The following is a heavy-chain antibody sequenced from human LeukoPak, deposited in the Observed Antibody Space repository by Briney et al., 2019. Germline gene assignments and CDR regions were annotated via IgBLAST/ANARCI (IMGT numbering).Heavy chain of an antibody. Sequence: GGSLRLSCAASGFTFRSYGMHWVRQVPGKGLEWVAVISYDGSNKYYADSVKGPFTISRDNSKNTLYLQMNTLRVEDTGVYYCASYGDYVRGFDYWGQGTLVTVSS. J-gene: IGHJ4*02. CDR2: ISYDGSNK. CDR3: ASYGDYVRGFDY. D-gene: IGHD4-17*01. CDR1: GFTFRSYG. V-gene: IGHV3-30*03.